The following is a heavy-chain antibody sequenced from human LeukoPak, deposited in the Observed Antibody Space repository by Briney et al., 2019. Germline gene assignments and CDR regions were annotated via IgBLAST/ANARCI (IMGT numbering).Heavy chain of an antibody. CDR2: INHSGST. D-gene: IGHD2-21*02. CDR1: GFTFSSYA. V-gene: IGHV4-34*08. CDR3: AGTAYCGGDCYDKNFDY. Sequence: GSLRLSCVASGFTFSSYAMSWIRQPPGKGLEWIGEINHSGSTNYNPSLKSRVTISVDTSKIQFSLKLSSVTAADTAVYYCAGTAYCGGDCYDKNFDYWGQGTLVTVSS. J-gene: IGHJ4*02.